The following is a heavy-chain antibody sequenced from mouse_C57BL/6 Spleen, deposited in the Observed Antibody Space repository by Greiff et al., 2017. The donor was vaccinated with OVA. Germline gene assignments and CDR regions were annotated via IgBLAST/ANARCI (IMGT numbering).Heavy chain of an antibody. D-gene: IGHD2-4*01. CDR3: ARFDYDH. V-gene: IGHV1-69*01. CDR2: IDPSDSYT. J-gene: IGHJ2*01. Sequence: QVQLQQPGAELVMPGASVKLSCTASGYTFTSYWMHWVKQRPGQGLEWIGEIDPSDSYTNYNQKFKGKSTLTVDKSSSTAYMQLSSLTAEDSAVYYCARFDYDHWGKGTTLTVAS. CDR1: GYTFTSYW.